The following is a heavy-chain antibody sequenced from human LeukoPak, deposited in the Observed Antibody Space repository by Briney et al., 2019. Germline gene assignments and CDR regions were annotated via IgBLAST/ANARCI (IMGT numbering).Heavy chain of an antibody. CDR1: GFTFRVYW. D-gene: IGHD4-11*01. CDR2: INSDGSSL. V-gene: IGHV3-74*01. J-gene: IGHJ6*02. Sequence: PGGSLRLSCAASGFTFRVYWMHWVRQAPGEGLVWVSRINSDGSSLRYADSVKGRLTISRDNAKNTLYLQMNSLRAEDTALYYCARDYAYSNYYYGYFYGMDVWGQGTTVTVSS. CDR3: ARDYAYSNYYYGYFYGMDV.